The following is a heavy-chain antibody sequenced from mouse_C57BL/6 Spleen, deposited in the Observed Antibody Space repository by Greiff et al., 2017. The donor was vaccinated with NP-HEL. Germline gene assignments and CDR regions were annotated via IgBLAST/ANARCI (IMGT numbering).Heavy chain of an antibody. J-gene: IGHJ1*03. V-gene: IGHV1-22*01. CDR3: ARGIYYYGSAWYFDV. D-gene: IGHD1-1*01. CDR1: GYTFTDYN. CDR2: IKPNNGGT. Sequence: EVQLQQSGPELVKPGASVKMSCKASGYTFTDYNMHWVKQSHGKSLEWIGYIKPNNGGTSYNQKFKGKATLTVNKSSSTAYMGLRSLTSEDSAVYYCARGIYYYGSAWYFDVWGTGTTVTVSS.